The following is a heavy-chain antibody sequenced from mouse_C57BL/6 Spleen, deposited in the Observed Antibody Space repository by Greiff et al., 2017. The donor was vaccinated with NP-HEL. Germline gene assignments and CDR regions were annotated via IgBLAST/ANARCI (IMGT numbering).Heavy chain of an antibody. J-gene: IGHJ1*03. CDR3: AKNEGTTVVATDWYFDV. Sequence: QVHVKQSGPGLVQPSQSLSITCTVSGFSLTSYGVHWVRQPPGKGLEWLGVIWSGGSTDYNAAFISRLSISKDNSKSQVFFKMNSLQADDTAIYYCAKNEGTTVVATDWYFDVWGTGTTVTVSS. CDR1: GFSLTSYG. D-gene: IGHD1-1*01. CDR2: IWSGGST. V-gene: IGHV2-4*01.